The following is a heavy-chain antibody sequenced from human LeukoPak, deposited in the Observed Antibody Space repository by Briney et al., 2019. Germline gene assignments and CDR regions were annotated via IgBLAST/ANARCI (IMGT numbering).Heavy chain of an antibody. CDR1: GFTFRNYD. J-gene: IGHJ4*02. Sequence: GGSLRLSCAASGFTFRNYDMTWVRQAPGKGLEWVSSVSAAGGSRWYADSVKGRCTISKDEYTNSLYLQMSGLRAEDTAVYYCAKSDPGYCAGGSCNLGIDYWGQGTMVSVSS. CDR2: VSAAGGSR. V-gene: IGHV3-23*01. CDR3: AKSDPGYCAGGSCNLGIDY. D-gene: IGHD2-15*01.